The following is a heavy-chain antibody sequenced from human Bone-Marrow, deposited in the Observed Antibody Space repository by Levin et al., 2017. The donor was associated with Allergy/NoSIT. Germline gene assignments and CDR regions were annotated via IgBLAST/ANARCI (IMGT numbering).Heavy chain of an antibody. CDR3: ARLCPDPMTTGGFCFDS. CDR1: GYTFTSNG. V-gene: IGHV1-18*01. CDR2: ISIYNGNT. D-gene: IGHD4-17*01. Sequence: ASVKVSCKASGYTFTSNGITWVRQAPGQGLEWMGWISIYNGNTNYAQKFQGRVTMTTDTSTRTANMELRSLRSDDTAVYFCARLCPDPMTTGGFCFDSCGQGTLVTVSS. J-gene: IGHJ4*02.